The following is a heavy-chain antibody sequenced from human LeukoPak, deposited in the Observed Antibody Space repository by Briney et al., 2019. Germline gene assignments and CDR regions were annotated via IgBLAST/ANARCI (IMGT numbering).Heavy chain of an antibody. D-gene: IGHD2-2*03. J-gene: IGHJ4*02. CDR2: ISNSGGST. CDR3: AKDGYVSWAYQLSHFDY. CDR1: AFTFSSYT. V-gene: IGHV3-23*01. Sequence: GGSLRLSCAASAFTFSSYTMSWVRQAPGKGLEWVSAISNSGGSTSYADSVKGRFTISRDNSKNTLYLQMNSLRAEDTAVYYCAKDGYVSWAYQLSHFDYWGQGTLVTVSS.